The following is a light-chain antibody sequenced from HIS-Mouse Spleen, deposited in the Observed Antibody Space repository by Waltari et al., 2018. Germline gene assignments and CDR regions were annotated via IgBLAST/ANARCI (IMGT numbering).Light chain of an antibody. CDR1: SSDVGGYNY. Sequence: QSALTQPRSVSGSPGQSVTISCTGTSSDVGGYNYVSWYQQHPGKAPKLMIHEVSKRPSGVPDRCSGSKSGNTASLTISGLQAEDEADYYCCSYAGSYTWVFGGGTKLTVL. CDR2: EVS. CDR3: CSYAGSYTWV. J-gene: IGLJ3*02. V-gene: IGLV2-11*01.